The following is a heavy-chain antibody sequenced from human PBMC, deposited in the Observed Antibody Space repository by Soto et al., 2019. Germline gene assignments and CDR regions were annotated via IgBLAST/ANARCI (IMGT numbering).Heavy chain of an antibody. V-gene: IGHV1-8*01. CDR2: MNPNSGNT. Sequence: QVQLGQSGAEVKKPGASVKVSCKASGYTFNSYDINWVRQAPGQGLEWMGWMNPNSGNTGHTQKFQGRVTMTRNTSINTAYMELSSLRSEDTAVYYCAREGYSSSSGSLGNWLDPWGQGTLVIVSS. CDR3: AREGYSSSSGSLGNWLDP. J-gene: IGHJ5*02. D-gene: IGHD6-6*01. CDR1: GYTFNSYD.